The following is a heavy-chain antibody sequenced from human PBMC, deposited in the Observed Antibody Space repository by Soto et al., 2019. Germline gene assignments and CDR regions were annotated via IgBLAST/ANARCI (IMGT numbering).Heavy chain of an antibody. J-gene: IGHJ3*02. CDR1: GYTFTSYA. D-gene: IGHD2-8*01. CDR2: INAGNGNT. V-gene: IGHV1-3*01. CDR3: ARVGCTNGVCYIQIGAFDI. Sequence: ASVKVSCKASGYTFTSYAMHWVRQAPGQRLEWMGWINAGNGNTKYSQKFQGRVTITRDTSASTAYMELSSLRSEDTAVHYCARVGCTNGVCYIQIGAFDIWGQGTMVTVSS.